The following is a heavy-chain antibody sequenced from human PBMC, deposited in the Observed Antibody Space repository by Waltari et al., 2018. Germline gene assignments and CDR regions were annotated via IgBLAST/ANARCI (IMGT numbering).Heavy chain of an antibody. CDR2: IKQDGSEE. CDR3: VRSQLVLDY. CDR1: GFPFSGYW. J-gene: IGHJ4*02. V-gene: IGHV3-7*01. D-gene: IGHD6-13*01. Sequence: EVQLVESGGGLVQPGGSLGLSCAAAGFPFSGYWMSWVRQAPGKGLEWVANIKQDGSEEYYVDSVRGRFTISRDNAKNSLYLKMSSLRPEDTAVYFCVRSQLVLDYWGQGTLVTVSS.